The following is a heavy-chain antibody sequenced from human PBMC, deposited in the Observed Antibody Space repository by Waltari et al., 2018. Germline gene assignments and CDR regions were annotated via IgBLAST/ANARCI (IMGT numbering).Heavy chain of an antibody. CDR2: IYSTGSTI. J-gene: IGHJ3*02. V-gene: IGHV3-48*04. Sequence: EVQLVESGGGLVQPGGSLRLSCAASGFTFSDFSMNWVRQAPGKGLGWVSYIYSTGSTIYYADSVKGRFTISRDNAQNSLYLQMNSLRADDTAVYYCARGYRKAFDIWGQGTMVTVSS. CDR3: ARGYRKAFDI. D-gene: IGHD5-12*01. CDR1: GFTFSDFS.